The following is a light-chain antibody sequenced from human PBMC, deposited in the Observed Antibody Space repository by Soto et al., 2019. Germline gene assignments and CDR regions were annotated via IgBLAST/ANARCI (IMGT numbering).Light chain of an antibody. Sequence: DIQMTQSPSSLSASVGNRVTITCRASQSIDNYLNWYQQNPGKAPKLLIYAASSLQSGVPSRFSGSGSETDFTLTISSLQPEDFATYYCQQSYGTPTFGQGTKVEI. CDR1: QSIDNY. CDR2: AAS. CDR3: QQSYGTPT. V-gene: IGKV1-39*01. J-gene: IGKJ1*01.